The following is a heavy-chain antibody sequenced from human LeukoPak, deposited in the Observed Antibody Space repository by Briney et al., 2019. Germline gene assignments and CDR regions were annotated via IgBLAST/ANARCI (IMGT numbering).Heavy chain of an antibody. CDR3: ARNLQWLGPNLFAGFYI. J-gene: IGHJ3*02. Sequence: ASVKVSCKASGYTFTSYGISWVRQAPGQGLGWMGWINAYNGNTNYAQKLQGRVTMTTDTSTSTAYMELRSLRSDDTAVYYCARNLQWLGPNLFAGFYIWGQGTMVTVSS. V-gene: IGHV1-18*01. D-gene: IGHD6-19*01. CDR1: GYTFTSYG. CDR2: INAYNGNT.